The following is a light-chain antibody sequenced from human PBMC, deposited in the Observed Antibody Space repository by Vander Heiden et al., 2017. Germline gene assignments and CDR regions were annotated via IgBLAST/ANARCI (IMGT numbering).Light chain of an antibody. CDR2: GAS. V-gene: IGKV3-15*01. J-gene: IGKJ4*01. Sequence: ETVMTQSPATLSVSPGERATLSCRASQSLSSNLAWYQQKPGQAPRLLIYGASTRATGIPARFSGSGSGTEFTLTISSLQSEDFAVYYCQQYNKWPPLTFGGGTKVEIK. CDR3: QQYNKWPPLT. CDR1: QSLSSN.